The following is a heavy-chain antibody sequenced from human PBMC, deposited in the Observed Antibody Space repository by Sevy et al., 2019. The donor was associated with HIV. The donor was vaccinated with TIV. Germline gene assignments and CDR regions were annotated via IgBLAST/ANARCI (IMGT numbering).Heavy chain of an antibody. CDR1: GGSVSSGTYY. D-gene: IGHD3-16*01. J-gene: IGHJ6*03. CDR3: ARVPRGQLWYSGSLGGYYYHMDV. CDR2: IYKTGST. V-gene: IGHV4-61*01. Sequence: SETLSLSCSVSGGSVSSGTYYWSWIRQPPGKGLEWIGHIYKTGSTNYKLSLQGRVTISADTSTNQFSLRLRSVTAADTAVYYCARVPRGQLWYSGSLGGYYYHMDVWGKGTTVTVSS.